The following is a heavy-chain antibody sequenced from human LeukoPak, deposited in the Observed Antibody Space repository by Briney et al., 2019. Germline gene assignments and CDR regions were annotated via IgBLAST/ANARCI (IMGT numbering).Heavy chain of an antibody. V-gene: IGHV3-30*02. J-gene: IGHJ4*02. D-gene: IGHD1-26*01. CDR3: ARDSGSYYYFDY. Sequence: GGSLRLSCAASGFTFISYGMYWVRQAPGKGLESVAFIRYDGSNKYYADSVKGRFTISRDNSKNTLYLQMNSLRAEDTAVYYCARDSGSYYYFDYWGQGTLVTVSS. CDR1: GFTFISYG. CDR2: IRYDGSNK.